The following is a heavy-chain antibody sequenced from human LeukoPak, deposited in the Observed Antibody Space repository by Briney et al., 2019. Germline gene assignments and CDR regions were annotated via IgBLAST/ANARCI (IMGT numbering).Heavy chain of an antibody. Sequence: PGESLKISCKGSGYSFTNYWIGWVRQMPGKGLEWMGIIYPGDSDTRYSPSFQGQVTISADKSISTAYLQWSSLKASDTAMYYCARRTDRSFWYFDYWGQGTLVTVSS. CDR3: ARRTDRSFWYFDY. J-gene: IGHJ4*02. V-gene: IGHV5-51*01. D-gene: IGHD1-14*01. CDR1: GYSFTNYW. CDR2: IYPGDSDT.